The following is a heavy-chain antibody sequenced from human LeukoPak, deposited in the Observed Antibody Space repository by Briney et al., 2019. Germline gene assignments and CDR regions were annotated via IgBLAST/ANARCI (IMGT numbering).Heavy chain of an antibody. CDR1: GFTFSGHA. D-gene: IGHD1-26*01. J-gene: IGHJ4*02. CDR3: AKVLSGSQDY. CDR2: ITGGAENT. Sequence: PGGSLRLSCAASGFTFSGHAMSWVRQAPGKGLNWLSTITGGAENTYYADSVKGRFTISRDNSKNTVYLQMDSLRVEDMAVYYCAKVLSGSQDYWGQGTLVTVFS. V-gene: IGHV3-23*01.